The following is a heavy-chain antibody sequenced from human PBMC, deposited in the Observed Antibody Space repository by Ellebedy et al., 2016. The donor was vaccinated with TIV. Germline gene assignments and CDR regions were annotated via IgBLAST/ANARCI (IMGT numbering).Heavy chain of an antibody. CDR3: ARYEGGTNFDY. Sequence: AASVKVSCKTSGYTFTSYGVGWVRQAPGHGLEWVGWISAYNGDTNYSRKLQGRVTMTIDTSTSTVYMELRRLGSDDTALYYCARYEGGTNFDYWGRGTLVTVSS. CDR2: ISAYNGDT. J-gene: IGHJ4*02. D-gene: IGHD1-26*01. CDR1: GYTFTSYG. V-gene: IGHV1-18*04.